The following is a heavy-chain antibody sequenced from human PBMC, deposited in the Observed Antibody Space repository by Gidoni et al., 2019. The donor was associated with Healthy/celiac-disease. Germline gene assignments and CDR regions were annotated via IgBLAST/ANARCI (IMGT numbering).Heavy chain of an antibody. Sequence: EVQLLESGGGLVQPGGSLRLSCAASCFTFSSYAMSWVRQAPGKGLEWVSAISGSGGSTYYADSVKGRFTISRDNSKNTLYLQMNSLRAEDTAVYYCAKAKFPHIVVVTAIYHWGQGTLVTVSS. J-gene: IGHJ4*02. D-gene: IGHD2-21*02. V-gene: IGHV3-23*01. CDR1: CFTFSSYA. CDR3: AKAKFPHIVVVTAIYH. CDR2: ISGSGGST.